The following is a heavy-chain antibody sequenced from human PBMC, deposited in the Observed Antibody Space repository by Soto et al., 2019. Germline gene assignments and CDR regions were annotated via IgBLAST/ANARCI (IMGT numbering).Heavy chain of an antibody. CDR1: GFTFSAYA. CDR2: ISYDGTNK. V-gene: IGHV3-30-3*01. D-gene: IGHD2-2*01. J-gene: IGHJ6*02. CDR3: ARAVGYCSSTSCPQHYYYYGMDV. Sequence: GGSLRLSCAASGFTFSAYAMHWVRQAPGKGLEWVAVISYDGTNKYYADSVKGRFTISRDNSKNTLYLQMNSLRAEDTAVYYCARAVGYCSSTSCPQHYYYYGMDVWGQGTTVTVSS.